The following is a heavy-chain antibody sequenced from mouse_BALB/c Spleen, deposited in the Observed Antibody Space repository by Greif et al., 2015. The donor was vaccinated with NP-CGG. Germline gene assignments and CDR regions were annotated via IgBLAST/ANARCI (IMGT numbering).Heavy chain of an antibody. D-gene: IGHD2-1*01. Sequence: QVQLQQPGAELVRPGTSVKISCKASGYTFTNYWLGWVKQRPGHGLEWIGDIYPGGGYTNYNEKFKGKATLTADTSSSTAYMQLSSLTSEDSAVYFCARGCYYGSHWYFDVWGAGTTVTVSS. J-gene: IGHJ1*01. CDR1: GYTFTNYW. V-gene: IGHV1-63*02. CDR3: ARGCYYGSHWYFDV. CDR2: IYPGGGYT.